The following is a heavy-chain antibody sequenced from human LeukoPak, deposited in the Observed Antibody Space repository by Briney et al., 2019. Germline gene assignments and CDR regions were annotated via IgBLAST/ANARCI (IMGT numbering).Heavy chain of an antibody. Sequence: PSETLSLTCAVYGGSLSGYYWSWIRQPPGKGLEWIGEINHSGSTNYNPSLKSRVTISVDTSKNQFSLKLSSVTAADTAVYYCARGEDSSGYHDYWGQGTLVTVSS. CDR2: INHSGST. J-gene: IGHJ4*02. D-gene: IGHD3-22*01. V-gene: IGHV4-34*01. CDR3: ARGEDSSGYHDY. CDR1: GGSLSGYY.